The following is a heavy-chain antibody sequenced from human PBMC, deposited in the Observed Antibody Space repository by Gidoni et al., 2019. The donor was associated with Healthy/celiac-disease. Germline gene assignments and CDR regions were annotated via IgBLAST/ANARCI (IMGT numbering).Heavy chain of an antibody. Sequence: EVQLVESGGGLVKPGGSLRLSCAASGFTFSSYSMNWVRQAPGTGLEWVSSISSSSSYIYYADSVKGRFTISRDNAKNSLYLQMNSLRAEDTAVYYCARDRGSSGWSSPYYYYGMDVWGQGTTVTVSS. J-gene: IGHJ6*02. V-gene: IGHV3-21*01. D-gene: IGHD6-19*01. CDR2: ISSSSSYI. CDR3: ARDRGSSGWSSPYYYYGMDV. CDR1: GFTFSSYS.